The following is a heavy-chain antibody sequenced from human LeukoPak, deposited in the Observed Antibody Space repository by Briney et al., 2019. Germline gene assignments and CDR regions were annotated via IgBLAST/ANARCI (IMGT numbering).Heavy chain of an antibody. CDR1: GGSISSYY. D-gene: IGHD6-13*01. CDR3: ARLTPSDSSSWYWYFGL. CDR2: IYYSGST. J-gene: IGHJ2*01. V-gene: IGHV4-59*08. Sequence: KASETLSLTCTVSGGSISSYYWSWIRQPPGKGLEWIGYIYYSGSTNYNPSLKSRVTISVDTSKNQFSLKLNTVTAAGTAVYYCARLTPSDSSSWYWYFGLWGRGTLVTVSS.